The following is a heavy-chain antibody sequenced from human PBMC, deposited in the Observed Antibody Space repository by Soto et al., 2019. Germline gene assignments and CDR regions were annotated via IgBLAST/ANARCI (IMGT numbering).Heavy chain of an antibody. CDR3: TTQGFGGLHGLVDV. V-gene: IGHV4-59*08. J-gene: IGHJ6*02. Sequence: SETLSLTCTVSGGSISSINNHFSNHYFSWTRLSPGKGLEWIGYISNIGFTRYNPSLKSRVSISVDTSKNQFSLKLTSVTAADTAVYYCTTQGFGGLHGLVDVWGQGTTVTVSS. CDR2: ISNIGFT. D-gene: IGHD3-10*01. CDR1: GGSISSINNHFSNHY.